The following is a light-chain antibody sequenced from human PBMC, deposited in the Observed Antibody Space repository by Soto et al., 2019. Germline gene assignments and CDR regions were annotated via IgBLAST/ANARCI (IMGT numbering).Light chain of an antibody. J-gene: IGKJ1*01. CDR1: QDISSY. CDR3: QQLNRFPRT. CDR2: SAS. Sequence: DTQLTQSPSFLSASVGDRVTITCRASQDISSYLAWYQQRPGKVPRFLTHSASTLQSGVPSRFSATGSGTTFTLTISSLQPEDIASYYCQQLNRFPRTFGQGTKVEV. V-gene: IGKV1-9*01.